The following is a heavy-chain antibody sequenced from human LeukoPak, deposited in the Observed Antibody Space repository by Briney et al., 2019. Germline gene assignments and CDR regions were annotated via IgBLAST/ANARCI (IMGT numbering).Heavy chain of an antibody. D-gene: IGHD3-3*01. J-gene: IGHJ3*02. V-gene: IGHV4-61*02. Sequence: SQTLSLTCTVSGGSISSGSYYWSWIRQPAGKGLEWIGRIYTSGSTNYNPSLKSRVTISVDTSKNQFSLKLSSVTAADTAVYYCARDAGWSGSDAFDTWGQGTMVTVSS. CDR2: IYTSGST. CDR3: ARDAGWSGSDAFDT. CDR1: GGSISSGSYY.